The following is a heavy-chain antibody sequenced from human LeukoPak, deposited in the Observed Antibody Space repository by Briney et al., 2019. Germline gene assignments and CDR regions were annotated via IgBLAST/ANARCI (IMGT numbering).Heavy chain of an antibody. J-gene: IGHJ4*02. CDR1: GFTFSSYS. Sequence: SGGSLRLSCAASGFTFSSYSMNWVRQAPGKGLEWVSSISSSSSYIYYADSVKGRFTISRDNAKNSLYLQMNSLRAEDTAVYYCARGQWDIVVVVAAKGFDYWGQGTLVTVSP. V-gene: IGHV3-21*01. CDR3: ARGQWDIVVVVAAKGFDY. CDR2: ISSSSSYI. D-gene: IGHD2-15*01.